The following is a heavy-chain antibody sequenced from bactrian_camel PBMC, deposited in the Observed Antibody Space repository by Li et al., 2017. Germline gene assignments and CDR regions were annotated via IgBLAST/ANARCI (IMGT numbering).Heavy chain of an antibody. CDR1: LYTYSISC. D-gene: IGHD1*01. V-gene: IGHV3S1*01. CDR2: ICSGGGGT. CDR3: AASTLR. J-gene: IGHJ4*01. Sequence: HVQLVESGGALMQPGGSLRLSCAYSLYTYSISCMSWFRQAPGKEREGVAAICSGGGGTIYAPTVKGRFTISQDNAKNTLYLQMNSLKSEDTAVYYCAASTLRGGQGTQVTVS.